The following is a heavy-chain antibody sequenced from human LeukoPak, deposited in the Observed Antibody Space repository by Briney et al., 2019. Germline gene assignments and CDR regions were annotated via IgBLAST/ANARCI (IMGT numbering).Heavy chain of an antibody. V-gene: IGHV3-48*01. CDR3: ATRERGDTYGYKY. D-gene: IGHD5-18*01. CDR1: GLTFSSYS. Sequence: GGSLRLSCAASGLTFSSYSMNWVRQAPGKGLEWISYISSSSSSINYADSVKGRFTISRDNAKNSLYLQMNSLRAEDTAVYYCATRERGDTYGYKYWGQGTLVTVS. CDR2: ISSSSSSI. J-gene: IGHJ4*02.